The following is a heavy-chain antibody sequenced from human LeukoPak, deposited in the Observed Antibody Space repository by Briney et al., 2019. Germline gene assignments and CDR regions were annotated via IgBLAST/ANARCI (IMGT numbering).Heavy chain of an antibody. CDR3: AREGGVVTTIVFDY. V-gene: IGHV3-74*01. CDR2: ISNDGSTT. CDR1: GFTFSSYW. D-gene: IGHD2-21*02. J-gene: IGHJ4*02. Sequence: GGSLRLSCAASGFTFSSYWMHWVRQAPGKGLVWVSRISNDGSTTTYADSVKGRFTISRDNAKNTLYLQMNSLRAEDTAVYYCAREGGVVTTIVFDYWGQGTLVTVSS.